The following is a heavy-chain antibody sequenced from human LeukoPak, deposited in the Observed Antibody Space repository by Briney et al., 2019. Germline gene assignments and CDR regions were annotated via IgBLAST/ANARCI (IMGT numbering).Heavy chain of an antibody. J-gene: IGHJ6*02. CDR2: IIPILGIA. CDR3: AREGIRDDYYYGMDV. CDR1: GGTFSSYA. Sequence: SVTVSCKASGGTFSSYAISWVRQAPGQGLEWMGRIIPILGIANYAQKFQGRVTITADKSTSTAYMELSSLRSEDTAVYFCAREGIRDDYYYGMDVWGQGTTVNVSS. V-gene: IGHV1-69*04.